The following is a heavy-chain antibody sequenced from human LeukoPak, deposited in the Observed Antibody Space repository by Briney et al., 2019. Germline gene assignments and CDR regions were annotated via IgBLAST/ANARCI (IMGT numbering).Heavy chain of an antibody. Sequence: SQTLSLTCAISGDSVSSNSAAWNWIRQSPSRGLEWLGRTYYRSKWYNDYAVSVKSRITINPDTSKNQFSLQLNSVTPEDTAVYYCARDKPHQGSSGWYGWDAFDIWGQGTMVTVSS. J-gene: IGHJ3*02. CDR2: TYYRSKWYN. D-gene: IGHD6-19*01. V-gene: IGHV6-1*01. CDR3: ARDKPHQGSSGWYGWDAFDI. CDR1: GDSVSSNSAA.